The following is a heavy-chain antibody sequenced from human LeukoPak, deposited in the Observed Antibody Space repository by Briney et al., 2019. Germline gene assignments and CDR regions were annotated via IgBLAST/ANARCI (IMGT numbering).Heavy chain of an antibody. J-gene: IGHJ6*02. CDR2: VYYSGST. Sequence: PSETLSLTCSVSGDSISSYYWSWIRQPPGKGLEWIGYVYYSGSTNYNPSLKSRVTISVDTSKNQFSLKLSSVTAADTAVYYCVRVPGWRGYGMDVWGQGTTVTVSS. CDR3: VRVPGWRGYGMDV. CDR1: GDSISSYY. V-gene: IGHV4-59*01. D-gene: IGHD3-3*01.